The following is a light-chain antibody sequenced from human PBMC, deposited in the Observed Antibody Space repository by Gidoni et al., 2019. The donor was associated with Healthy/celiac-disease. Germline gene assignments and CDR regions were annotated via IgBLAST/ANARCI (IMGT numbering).Light chain of an antibody. CDR2: EVS. J-gene: IGLJ1*01. CDR3: SSYTSSSFYV. V-gene: IGLV2-14*01. CDR1: SSDVGGYNY. Sequence: QSALTQPASVSGSPGQSITISCTGTSSDVGGYNYVSWYQQHPGKAPKLMIYEVSNRPSGVSNLFSGSKSGNTASLTISVLQAEDEADYYCSSYTSSSFYVFGTGTKVTVL.